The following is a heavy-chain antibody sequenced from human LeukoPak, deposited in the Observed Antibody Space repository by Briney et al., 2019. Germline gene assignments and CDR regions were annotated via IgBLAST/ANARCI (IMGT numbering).Heavy chain of an antibody. V-gene: IGHV5-51*01. CDR2: IYPGDSDT. CDR3: ARHGVYYSSSWYYDY. J-gene: IGHJ4*02. D-gene: IGHD6-13*01. CDR1: GYSFPSYW. Sequence: GESLKISCKTSGYSFPSYWIGWVRQMPGKGLEWMGIIYPGDSDTRYSPSFQGQVTISADKSISTAYLQWSSLKASDTAMYYCARHGVYYSSSWYYDYWGQGTLVTVSS.